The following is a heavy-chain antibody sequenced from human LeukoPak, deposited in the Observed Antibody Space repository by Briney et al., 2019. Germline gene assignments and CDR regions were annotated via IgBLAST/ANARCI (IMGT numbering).Heavy chain of an antibody. D-gene: IGHD2-2*01. V-gene: IGHV3-7*01. J-gene: IGHJ6*03. CDR1: GFTFSSYW. Sequence: PGGSLRLSCAASGFTFSSYWMSWVRQAPGKGLEWVANIKQDGSEKYYVDSVKGRFTISRDNAKTSLYLQMNSLRAEDTAVYYCARVPAADYYYYYYVDVWGKGTTVTVSS. CDR2: IKQDGSEK. CDR3: ARVPAADYYYYYYVDV.